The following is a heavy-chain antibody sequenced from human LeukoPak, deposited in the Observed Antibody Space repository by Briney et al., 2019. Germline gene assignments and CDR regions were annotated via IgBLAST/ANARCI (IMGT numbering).Heavy chain of an antibody. V-gene: IGHV3-74*01. CDR3: ATVRSGSWDWFDP. J-gene: IGHJ5*02. CDR2: INGDGSTT. D-gene: IGHD3-10*01. CDR1: GFTFSSYW. Sequence: GGSLRLSCAASGFTFSSYWMHWVRQAPGKGPVWVSRINGDGSTTTYVDSVKGRFTIYRDNAKNTVYLQMNSLRVEDTAVYYCATVRSGSWDWFDPWGQGTLVTVSS.